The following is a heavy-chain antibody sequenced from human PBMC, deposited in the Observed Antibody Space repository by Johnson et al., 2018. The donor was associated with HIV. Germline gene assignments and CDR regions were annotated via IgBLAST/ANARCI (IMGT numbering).Heavy chain of an antibody. D-gene: IGHD6-13*01. V-gene: IGHV3-33*01. Sequence: QEKLVESGGGVVQPGRSLRLSCAASGFIFSDYAMHWVRQAPGKGLEWVAVIWDDGSKKYYADSVKGRFTISRDNSKNTLYLQMNSLRAEDTAVYYCAREKLRYSRPSKHDAFDIWGQGTMVTVSS. J-gene: IGHJ3*02. CDR1: GFIFSDYA. CDR2: IWDDGSKK. CDR3: AREKLRYSRPSKHDAFDI.